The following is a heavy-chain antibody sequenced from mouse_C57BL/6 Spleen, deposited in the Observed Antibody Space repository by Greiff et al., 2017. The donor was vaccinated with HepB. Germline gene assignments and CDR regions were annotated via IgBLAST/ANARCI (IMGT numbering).Heavy chain of an antibody. CDR3: ARDGDSSGLYYFDY. J-gene: IGHJ2*01. V-gene: IGHV5-4*01. Sequence: EVKLVESGGGLVKPGGSLKLSCAASGFTFSSYAMSWVRQTPEKRLEWVATLSDGGSYTYYPDNVKGRCTISRDNAKNNLYLQRSHLKSEDTAMYYCARDGDSSGLYYFDYWGQGTTLTVSS. D-gene: IGHD3-2*02. CDR1: GFTFSSYA. CDR2: LSDGGSYT.